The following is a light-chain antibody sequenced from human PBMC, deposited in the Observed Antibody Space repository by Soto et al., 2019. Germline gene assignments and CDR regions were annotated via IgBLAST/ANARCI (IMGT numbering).Light chain of an antibody. CDR1: SGHSSYI. J-gene: IGLJ3*02. CDR3: ETSDSNTRV. V-gene: IGLV4-60*02. Sequence: QPVLTQSSSASASLGSSVKLTCTLSSGHSSYIIAWHQQQPGKAPRYLMKLEGSGSYNKGSGVPDRFSGYSSGADRYLTISNLQFEDEADYYCETSDSNTRVFGGGTKVTVL. CDR2: LEGSGSY.